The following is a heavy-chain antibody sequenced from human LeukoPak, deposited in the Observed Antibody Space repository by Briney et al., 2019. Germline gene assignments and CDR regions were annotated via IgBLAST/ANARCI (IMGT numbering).Heavy chain of an antibody. CDR1: GLSFSIYA. CDR2: ISDSGDRT. D-gene: IGHD6-13*01. CDR3: AKRAAAGGFDY. V-gene: IGHV3-23*01. J-gene: IGHJ4*02. Sequence: GGSLRLSCAASGLSFSIYAMSWVRQTPGMGLEWVSTISDSGDRTYYADSVKGRFTISRDNAKNSLYLQMNSLRAEDTAVYYCAKRAAAGGFDYWGQGTLVTVSS.